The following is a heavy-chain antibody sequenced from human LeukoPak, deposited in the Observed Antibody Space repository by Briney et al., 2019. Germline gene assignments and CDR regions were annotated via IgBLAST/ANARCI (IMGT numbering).Heavy chain of an antibody. V-gene: IGHV3-30*04. CDR2: TSFDESIK. Sequence: PGGSLRLSCTDSEFTFSSYAMHWVRQAPGKGLEWVAVTSFDESIKYYADSVKGRFTISRDNSKNTMYLQMNSLRPEDTAVYYCASIVAWSSSSWPAVDQWGQGTLVTVSS. CDR3: ASIVAWSSSSWPAVDQ. J-gene: IGHJ4*02. CDR1: EFTFSSYA. D-gene: IGHD6-13*01.